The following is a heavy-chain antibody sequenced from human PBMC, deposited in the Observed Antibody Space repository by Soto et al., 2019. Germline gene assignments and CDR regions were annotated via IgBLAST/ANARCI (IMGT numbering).Heavy chain of an antibody. CDR3: VRDIR. CDR1: GCTFSSQW. Sequence: EVQLVESGGGLVQPGGSLRLSCAASGCTFSSQWMYWVRQSPGKGPVWVSYINSDGSRIAYADSVKGRFTISRDNAKNTLYLQMNSLRFEDTAVYYCVRDIRWGRGTLVTVSS. CDR2: INSDGSRI. V-gene: IGHV3-74*03. J-gene: IGHJ4*02.